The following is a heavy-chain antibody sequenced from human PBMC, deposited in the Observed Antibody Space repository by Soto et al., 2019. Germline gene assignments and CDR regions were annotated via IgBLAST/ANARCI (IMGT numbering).Heavy chain of an antibody. CDR1: GGTFISDA. D-gene: IGHD3-9*01. CDR3: AKAGDPGHDIAETSDQTSPYYYFPMDV. V-gene: IGHV1-69*06. CDR2: IIPIFGTA. J-gene: IGHJ6*02. Sequence: QVQLVQSGIEVKKPGSSVKVSCKASGGTFISDAITWVRQAPGQGLEWMGGIIPIFGTANFAQRFQGRVTITADKSTSTVYMELSTLRSEDTAVYFCAKAGDPGHDIAETSDQTSPYYYFPMDVWGQGTTVIVSS.